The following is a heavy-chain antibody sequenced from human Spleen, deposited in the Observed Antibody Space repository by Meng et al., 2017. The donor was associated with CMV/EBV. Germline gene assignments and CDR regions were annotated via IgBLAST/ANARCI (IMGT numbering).Heavy chain of an antibody. Sequence: ASVKVSCKASGGTFSSYAISWVRQAPGQGLEWMGIMNPESGTTRYAQKFQGRVTMTRDTSTSTAYMEMSSLRFDDTAVYYCARVHIAAAGYYYNGMDVWGQGTTVTVSS. D-gene: IGHD6-13*01. CDR2: MNPESGTT. CDR1: GGTFSSYA. CDR3: ARVHIAAAGYYYNGMDV. V-gene: IGHV1-46*01. J-gene: IGHJ6*02.